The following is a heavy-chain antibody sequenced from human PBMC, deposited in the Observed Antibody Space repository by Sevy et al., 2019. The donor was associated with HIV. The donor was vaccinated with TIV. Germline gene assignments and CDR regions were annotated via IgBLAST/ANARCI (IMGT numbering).Heavy chain of an antibody. J-gene: IGHJ5*02. CDR1: GFTFSSYS. V-gene: IGHV3-21*01. CDR3: ARDGRLHHDFWSGYYRVWFDP. D-gene: IGHD3-3*01. CDR2: ISSTSSYI. Sequence: VGSLRLSCAASGFTFSSYSMHWVRQAPGKGLEWVSSISSTSSYIYYADSVKGRFTISRDNGNNSLYLQMNSLRAEDTAVYYCARDGRLHHDFWSGYYRVWFDPWGQGTQVTVSS.